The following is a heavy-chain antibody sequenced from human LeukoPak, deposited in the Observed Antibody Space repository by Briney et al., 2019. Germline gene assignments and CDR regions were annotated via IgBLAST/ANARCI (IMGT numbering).Heavy chain of an antibody. CDR1: RYSPSSGYY. V-gene: IGHV4-38-2*02. J-gene: IGHJ4*02. CDR2: IYQSGST. D-gene: IGHD6-19*01. CDR3: ARDGSGGWYRPAGEYYFDY. Sequence: PETLSLTCAVPRYSPSSGYYWGWIPQPPGKGLEWIGSIYQSGSTNYNPSLKSPVTISVDTSTSQFSMKLSSVTATGTAVYYCARDGSGGWYRPAGEYYFDYWGQGTLVTVSS.